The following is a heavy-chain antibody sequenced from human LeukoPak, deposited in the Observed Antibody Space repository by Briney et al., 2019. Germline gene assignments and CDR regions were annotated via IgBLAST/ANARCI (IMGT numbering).Heavy chain of an antibody. Sequence: GASVKVSCKASGYTFTSYYMHWVRQAPGQGLEWMGIINPSGGSTSYAQKFQGRVTMTRDTSTSTDYMELSSLRSEDTAVYYCARDFRDYYDSNGYTDYWGQGTLVTVSS. J-gene: IGHJ4*02. CDR2: INPSGGST. V-gene: IGHV1-46*01. CDR3: ARDFRDYYDSNGYTDY. D-gene: IGHD3-22*01. CDR1: GYTFTSYY.